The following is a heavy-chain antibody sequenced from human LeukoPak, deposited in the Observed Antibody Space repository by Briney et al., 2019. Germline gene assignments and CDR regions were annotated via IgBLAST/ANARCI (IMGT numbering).Heavy chain of an antibody. Sequence: GGSLRLSCEASGFTFSSYAMTWVRQAPGKGLEWVSAVSDDGDTKYAASVKGRFTVSRDNSKNMLYLQMNSLRAEDTALYYCAKDWSCPDWGQGTLVTVSS. CDR2: VSDDGDT. V-gene: IGHV3-23*01. D-gene: IGHD1-26*01. J-gene: IGHJ4*02. CDR3: AKDWSCPD. CDR1: GFTFSSYA.